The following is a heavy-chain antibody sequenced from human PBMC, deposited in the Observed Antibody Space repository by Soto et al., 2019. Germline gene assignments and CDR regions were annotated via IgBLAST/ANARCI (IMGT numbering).Heavy chain of an antibody. CDR2: ISWNGDK. J-gene: IGHJ4*02. Sequence: SGPTLVNPTETLTLTCTFSGFLLSTSGVGVGWIRQPPGKALEWLAFISWNGDKRYSPSLKSRLTITKDTSKNQVVVTMTNMDPVDTATYYCAHSPPLGYCSGDSCLGYFDYWGQGTLVTVSS. D-gene: IGHD2-15*01. CDR1: GFLLSTSGVG. CDR3: AHSPPLGYCSGDSCLGYFDY. V-gene: IGHV2-5*01.